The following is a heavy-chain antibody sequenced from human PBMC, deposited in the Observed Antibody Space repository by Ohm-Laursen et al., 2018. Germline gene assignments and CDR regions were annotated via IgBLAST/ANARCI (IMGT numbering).Heavy chain of an antibody. J-gene: IGHJ4*02. V-gene: IGHV1-18*01. Sequence: ASVKVSCKASGYTFTSYGISWVRQAPGQGLEWMGWISAYNGNTNYAQKLQGRVTMTTDTAYMELSSLRSEDTAVYYCTTFGVPFDYWGQGTLVTVSS. D-gene: IGHD1-1*01. CDR2: ISAYNGNT. CDR3: TTFGVPFDY. CDR1: GYTFTSYG.